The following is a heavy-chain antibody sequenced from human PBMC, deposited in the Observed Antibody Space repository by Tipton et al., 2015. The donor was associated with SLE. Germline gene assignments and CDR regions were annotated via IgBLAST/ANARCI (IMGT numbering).Heavy chain of an antibody. V-gene: IGHV4-59*11. CDR2: ISYSGSP. Sequence: TLSLTCTVSGGSISSHYWSWIRQPPGRGLEWIGYISYSGSPNYNPSLKSRVTISVDTSKNQFSLKLSSVTAADTAVYYCARDPGGSYLDNWGQGTLVTVSS. J-gene: IGHJ4*02. D-gene: IGHD1-26*01. CDR1: GGSISSHY. CDR3: ARDPGGSYLDN.